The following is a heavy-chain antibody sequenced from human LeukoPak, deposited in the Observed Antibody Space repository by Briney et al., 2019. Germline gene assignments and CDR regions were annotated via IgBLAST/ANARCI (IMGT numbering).Heavy chain of an antibody. Sequence: ASVKVSCKASGYTFTSYYMHWVRQAPGQGLEWMGTINPSGGSTSYAQKFQGRVTMTRDTSTSTVYMELSSLRSEDTAVYYCARSSSSTYYFDYWGQGTLVTVSS. CDR1: GYTFTSYY. D-gene: IGHD6-13*01. CDR2: INPSGGST. J-gene: IGHJ4*02. CDR3: ARSSSSTYYFDY. V-gene: IGHV1-46*01.